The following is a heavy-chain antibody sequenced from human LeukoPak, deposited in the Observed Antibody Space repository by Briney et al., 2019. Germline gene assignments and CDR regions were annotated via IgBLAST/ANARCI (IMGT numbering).Heavy chain of an antibody. CDR3: ARGDYDFWSGYPHDAFDI. CDR2: INPSGGNT. CDR1: GYRFTNNY. J-gene: IGHJ3*02. D-gene: IGHD3-3*01. V-gene: IGHV1-46*01. Sequence: ASVKVSCKTSGYRFTNNYMHWVRQAPGQGLEWMGIINPSGGNTNYAQKFQGRVAMTRDTSTSTVYMELSGLRSEDTAVYYCARGDYDFWSGYPHDAFDIWGQGTMVTVSS.